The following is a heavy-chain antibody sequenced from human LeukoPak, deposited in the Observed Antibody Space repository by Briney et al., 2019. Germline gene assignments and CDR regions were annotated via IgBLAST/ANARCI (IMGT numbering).Heavy chain of an antibody. J-gene: IGHJ5*02. D-gene: IGHD3-22*01. V-gene: IGHV1-3*03. Sequence: ASVTVSCKASGYTFTTYAMHWVRQAPGQRLEWMGWINAGNGNTKYSQEFQGRVTITRDTSASTAYMELSSLRSEDMAVYYCARGGGNYYDSSGYGNWLDPWGQGTLVTVSS. CDR1: GYTFTTYA. CDR3: ARGGGNYYDSSGYGNWLDP. CDR2: INAGNGNT.